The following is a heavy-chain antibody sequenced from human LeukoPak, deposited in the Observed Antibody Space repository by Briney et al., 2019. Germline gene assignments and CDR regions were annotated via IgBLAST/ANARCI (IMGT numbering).Heavy chain of an antibody. CDR3: ARVVGYYGSGSPSP. Sequence: GASVKVSCTASGYTFTGYYMHWVRQAPGQGLEWMGWINPNSGGTNYAQKFQGRVTMTRDTSISTAYMELSRLRSDDAAVYYCARVVGYYGSGSPSPWGQGTLVTVSS. CDR2: INPNSGGT. V-gene: IGHV1-2*02. D-gene: IGHD3-10*01. J-gene: IGHJ5*02. CDR1: GYTFTGYY.